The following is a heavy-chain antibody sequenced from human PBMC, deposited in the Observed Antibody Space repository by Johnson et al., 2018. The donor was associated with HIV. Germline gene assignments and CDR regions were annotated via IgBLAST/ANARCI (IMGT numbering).Heavy chain of an antibody. J-gene: IGHJ3*02. D-gene: IGHD6-19*01. CDR3: AKDLLIRSSGWYIEGFDAFDM. CDR1: GFRFEDYG. Sequence: VQLVESGGGLVQPGGSLKLSCAASGFRFEDYGMNWVRQAPGKGLEWVAVISYDGSNKYYADSVTGRFTIASANSKNTLYLQINSLRAEDTAVYYCAKDLLIRSSGWYIEGFDAFDMWGQGTMVTVSS. CDR2: ISYDGSNK. V-gene: IGHV3-30*18.